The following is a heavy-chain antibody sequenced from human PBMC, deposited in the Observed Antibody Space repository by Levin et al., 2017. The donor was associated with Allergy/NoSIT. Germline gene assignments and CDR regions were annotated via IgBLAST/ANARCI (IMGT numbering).Heavy chain of an antibody. D-gene: IGHD6-13*01. CDR1: GFTFSSYA. V-gene: IGHV3-30*04. CDR3: ARDKRYSSSRGVDY. J-gene: IGHJ4*02. Sequence: GGSLRLSCAASGFTFSSYAMHWVRQAPGKGLEWVAVISYDGSNKYYADSVKGRFTISRDNSKNTLYLQMNSLRAEDTAVYYCARDKRYSSSRGVDYWGQGTLVTVSS. CDR2: ISYDGSNK.